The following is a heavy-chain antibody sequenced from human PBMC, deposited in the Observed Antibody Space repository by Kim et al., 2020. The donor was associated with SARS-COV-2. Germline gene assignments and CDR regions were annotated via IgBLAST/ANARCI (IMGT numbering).Heavy chain of an antibody. Sequence: SETLSLTCAVYGGSFSGYYWSWIRQPPGKGLEWIGEINHSGSTNYNPSLKSRVTISVDTSKNQFSLKLSPVTAADTAVYYCARGRRKLWSYFDYWGQGTLVTVSS. CDR3: ARGRRKLWSYFDY. J-gene: IGHJ4*02. D-gene: IGHD5-18*01. V-gene: IGHV4-34*01. CDR1: GGSFSGYY. CDR2: INHSGST.